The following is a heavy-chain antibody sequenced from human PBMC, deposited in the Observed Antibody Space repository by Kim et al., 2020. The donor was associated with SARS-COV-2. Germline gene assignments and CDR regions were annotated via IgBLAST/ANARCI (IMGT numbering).Heavy chain of an antibody. V-gene: IGHV3-48*02. Sequence: GGSLRLSCAASGFTFSSYSMNWVRQAPGKGLEWVSYISSSSSTIYYADSVKGRFTISRDNAKNSLYLQMNSLRDEDTAVYYCARESPEITMIVVVKRKVYGMDVWGQGTTVTVSS. CDR3: ARESPEITMIVVVKRKVYGMDV. CDR1: GFTFSSYS. D-gene: IGHD3-22*01. J-gene: IGHJ6*02. CDR2: ISSSSSTI.